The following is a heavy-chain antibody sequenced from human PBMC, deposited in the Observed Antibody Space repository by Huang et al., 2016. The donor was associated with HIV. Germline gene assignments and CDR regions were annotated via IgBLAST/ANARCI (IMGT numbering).Heavy chain of an antibody. CDR3: AKVASGYDFSARGSDWFDP. V-gene: IGHV3-23*01. CDR2: TSGSGGNT. CDR1: AFTFRSYA. J-gene: IGHJ5*02. Sequence: EMQLLESGGDLVQPGGSLRLSCAASAFTFRSYAMTWVRQSPGKGLEWGSATSGSGGNTYYADSVKGRFTISRDNSKNTLYLQMNSLRAEDTAVYYCAKVASGYDFSARGSDWFDPWGQGTLVSVSS. D-gene: IGHD5-12*01.